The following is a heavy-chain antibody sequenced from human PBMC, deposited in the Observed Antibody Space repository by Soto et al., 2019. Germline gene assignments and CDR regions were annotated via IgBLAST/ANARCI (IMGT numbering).Heavy chain of an antibody. CDR3: ATAKRGTVSLLSA. D-gene: IGHD4-4*01. J-gene: IGHJ5*01. V-gene: IGHV1-2*02. CDR2: LNPYSGAT. CDR1: GYPFNDNH. Sequence: QVQLVQSGAELRKPGASVKVSCKASGYPFNDNHIHWVRQAPGQGLEWMGWLNPYSGATTYAANNKGRITLTRDTSLSTSYMELIGLRSDDTAVYYCATAKRGTVSLLSAWGQGTLVTVSS.